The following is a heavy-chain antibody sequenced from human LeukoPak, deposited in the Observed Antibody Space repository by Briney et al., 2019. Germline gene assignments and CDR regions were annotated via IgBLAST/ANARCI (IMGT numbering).Heavy chain of an antibody. Sequence: GGSLRLSCAASGFTFSNYWMSWVRQAPGKGREWVANIKEGGSEKYYVGSLMGRFLITSDNAKNSLHMQLNSMRTEDTAVYYWARQGRHNFEYWGQGALVTVSS. V-gene: IGHV3-7*01. CDR3: ARQGRHNFEY. J-gene: IGHJ4*02. CDR1: GFTFSNYW. CDR2: IKEGGSEK.